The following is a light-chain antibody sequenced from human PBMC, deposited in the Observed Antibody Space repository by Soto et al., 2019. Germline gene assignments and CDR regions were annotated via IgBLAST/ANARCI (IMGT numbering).Light chain of an antibody. V-gene: IGKV3-11*01. CDR3: QQRNVWPLIT. CDR1: QSIRTS. J-gene: IGKJ5*01. Sequence: VVTQSTTMLSCYPRERATLSCMASQSIRTSLAWYQQKPGQAPRLVIFDASNRANGVPARFGGSGSGTDFTLTINSLEPEDFAVYYCQQRNVWPLITFAHVRRLEVK. CDR2: DAS.